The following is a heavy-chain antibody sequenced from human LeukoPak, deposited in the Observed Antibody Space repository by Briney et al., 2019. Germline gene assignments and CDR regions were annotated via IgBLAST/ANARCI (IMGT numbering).Heavy chain of an antibody. V-gene: IGHV3-7*03. CDR2: IKQDGSEK. D-gene: IGHD3-3*01. CDR1: GFTLTPYY. CDR3: ARARLRRDFYYYYMDV. J-gene: IGHJ6*03. Sequence: GGSLRLSCAASGFTLTPYYMAWVRQVPGKGLEWVANIKQDGSEKYYVDSVKGRFTISRDNAKNSLYLQMNSLRAEDTAIYYCARARLRRDFYYYYMDVWGKGTTVTVSS.